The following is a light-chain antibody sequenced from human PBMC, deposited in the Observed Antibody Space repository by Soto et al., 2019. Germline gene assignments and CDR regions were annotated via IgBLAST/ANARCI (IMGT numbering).Light chain of an antibody. CDR2: AAS. J-gene: IGKJ4*01. Sequence: DIQLTQSPSFLSASVGDRVTNTCRASQAISSYLVWYQQKPGKAPKLLIYAASTLQSGVPSRFSGSGSGTEFTLTISSLQPEDFATYYCQQLNSYPLTFGGGTKVEIK. CDR1: QAISSY. V-gene: IGKV1-9*01. CDR3: QQLNSYPLT.